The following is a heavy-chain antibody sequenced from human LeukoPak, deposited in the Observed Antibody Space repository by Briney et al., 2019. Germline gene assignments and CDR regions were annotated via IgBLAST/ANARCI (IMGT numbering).Heavy chain of an antibody. J-gene: IGHJ3*02. CDR1: GFTFSSYA. CDR2: IRGSGGST. V-gene: IGHV3-23*01. Sequence: GGSLRLSCAASGFTFSSYAMSWVRQAPGKGLEWVSGIRGSGGSTYYADSVKGRFTISRDNSKDTLYLQMNSLRAEDTAVYYCAKDRRYDILTGLDAFDIWGQGTVVTVSS. D-gene: IGHD3-9*01. CDR3: AKDRRYDILTGLDAFDI.